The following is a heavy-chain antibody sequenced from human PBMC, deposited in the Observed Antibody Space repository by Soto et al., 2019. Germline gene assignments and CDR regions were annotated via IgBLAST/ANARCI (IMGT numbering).Heavy chain of an antibody. Sequence: PSETLSLTCTVSGGSISSGDYYWSWIRQPPGKGLEWIGYIYYSGSTYYNPSLKSRVTISVDTSKNQFSLKLSSVTAADTAVYYCARESVKQLVRFLVYWGQGTLVTLSS. J-gene: IGHJ4*02. CDR2: IYYSGST. D-gene: IGHD6-6*01. CDR3: ARESVKQLVRFLVY. V-gene: IGHV4-30-4*01. CDR1: GGSISSGDYY.